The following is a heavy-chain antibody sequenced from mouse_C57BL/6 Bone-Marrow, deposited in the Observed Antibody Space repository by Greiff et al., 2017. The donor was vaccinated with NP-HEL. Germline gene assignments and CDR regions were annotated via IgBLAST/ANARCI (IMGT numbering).Heavy chain of an antibody. CDR1: GYTFTSYG. V-gene: IGHV1-81*01. CDR2: IYPRSGNT. J-gene: IGHJ1*03. Sequence: QVQLQQSGAELARPGASVKLSCKASGYTFTSYGISWVKQRTGQGLEWIGEIYPRSGNTYYNEKFKGKATLTADKSSSTAYMELRSLTSEDSAVYFCARMGLSYYSNWGYFDVWGTGTTVTVSS. CDR3: ARMGLSYYSNWGYFDV. D-gene: IGHD2-5*01.